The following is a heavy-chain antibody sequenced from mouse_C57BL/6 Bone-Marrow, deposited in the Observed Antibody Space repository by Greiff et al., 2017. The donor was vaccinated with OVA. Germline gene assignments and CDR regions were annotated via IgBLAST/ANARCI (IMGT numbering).Heavy chain of an antibody. CDR1: GYTFTDYN. D-gene: IGHD2-5*01. CDR3: AREAYYSNYVGWYFDV. CDR2: INPNNGGT. V-gene: IGHV1-22*01. Sequence: VQLQQSGPELVKPGASVKMSCKASGYTFTDYNMHWVKQSHGKSLEWIGYINPNNGGTSYNQKFKGKATLTVNKSSSTAYMELRSLTSEDSAVYYCAREAYYSNYVGWYFDVWGTGTTVTVSS. J-gene: IGHJ1*03.